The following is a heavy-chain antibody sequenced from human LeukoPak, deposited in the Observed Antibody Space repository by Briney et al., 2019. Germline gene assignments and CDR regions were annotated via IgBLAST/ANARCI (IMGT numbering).Heavy chain of an antibody. CDR1: GFTFSSSA. D-gene: IGHD3-10*01. J-gene: IGHJ6*02. CDR3: AKGGRITMVRGVDVGYGMDV. CDR2: ISGSGGST. Sequence: GSLRLSCSASGFTFSSSAMSWVRQAPGKGLEWVSAISGSGGSTYYADSVKGRFTISRDNSKDTLYLQMNSPRAEDTAVYYCAKGGRITMVRGVDVGYGMDVWGQGTTVTVSS. V-gene: IGHV3-23*01.